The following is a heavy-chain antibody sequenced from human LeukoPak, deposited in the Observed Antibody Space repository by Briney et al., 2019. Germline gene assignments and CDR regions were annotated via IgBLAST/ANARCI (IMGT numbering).Heavy chain of an antibody. Sequence: GGSLRLSCAASGFTVSSNYMSWVRQAPGKGLEWVSVIYSGGSTYYGDSVKGRFTISRDNSKNTLYLQMNSLRAEDTAVYCCARGVTMIVVVNDAFDIWGQGTMVTVSS. CDR3: ARGVTMIVVVNDAFDI. J-gene: IGHJ3*02. D-gene: IGHD3-22*01. CDR2: IYSGGST. V-gene: IGHV3-66*01. CDR1: GFTVSSNY.